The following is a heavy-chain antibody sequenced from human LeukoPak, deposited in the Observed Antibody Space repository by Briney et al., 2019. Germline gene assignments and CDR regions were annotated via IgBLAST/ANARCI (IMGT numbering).Heavy chain of an antibody. CDR2: ISNTGGT. D-gene: IGHD6-19*01. V-gene: IGHV4-59*08. J-gene: IGHJ4*02. CDR3: ASAQWLLSPFDY. CDR1: GDSMSRYY. Sequence: RPSETLSLTCTVSGDSMSRYYWNWIRQPPGKGLEWIGYISNTGGTNYNPSLKSRVAMSLDMSPNQFSLRLRYLTAADTAVYYCASAQWLLSPFDYWGQGTLVTVSS.